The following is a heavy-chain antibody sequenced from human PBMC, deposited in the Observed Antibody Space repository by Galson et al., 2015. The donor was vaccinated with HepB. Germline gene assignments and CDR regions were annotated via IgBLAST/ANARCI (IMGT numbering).Heavy chain of an antibody. CDR2: ISYDGSNK. CDR3: ARDEVDIVVVPAASTLYYYYYMDV. D-gene: IGHD2-2*03. Sequence: SLRLSCAASGFTFSSYAMHWVRQAPGKGLEWVAVISYDGSNKYYADSVKGRFTISRDNSKNTLYLQMNSLRAEDTAVYYCARDEVDIVVVPAASTLYYYYYMDVWGKGTTVTVSS. V-gene: IGHV3-30-3*01. J-gene: IGHJ6*03. CDR1: GFTFSSYA.